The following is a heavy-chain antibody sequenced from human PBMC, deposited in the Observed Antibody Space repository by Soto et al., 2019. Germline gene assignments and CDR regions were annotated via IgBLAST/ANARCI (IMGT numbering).Heavy chain of an antibody. V-gene: IGHV4-30-2*01. Sequence: QLQLQESGSGLVKPSQTLSLTCTVSGGSISDGSYSWSWIRQPPGKGLEWIGYMYHSGSTFYNPSLKGRLSIPEVSPKNQIAPERRSVTACDRAVYYCGRDPYNILAGYNGTDAGGEGTTATVSS. CDR1: GGSISDGSYS. CDR2: MYHSGST. CDR3: GRDPYNILAGYNGTDA. J-gene: IGHJ6*02. D-gene: IGHD3-9*01.